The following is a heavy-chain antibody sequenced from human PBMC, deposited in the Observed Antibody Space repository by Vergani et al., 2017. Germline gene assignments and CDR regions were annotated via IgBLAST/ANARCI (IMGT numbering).Heavy chain of an antibody. J-gene: IGHJ4*02. CDR3: AREGNYYDSTGFDPGGSFD. D-gene: IGHD3-22*01. CDR2: VIPQMEIT. CDR1: GGIFGSHT. Sequence: QVHLELSGAEVKTPGSSVTVSCRASGGIFGSHTISWLRQATGQARAWVGRVIPQMEITTLAQHLQGSVIITADKSTDTAYMELIRLRPEDTAVYYCAREGNYYDSTGFDPGGSFDWGPGTLVTVSS. V-gene: IGHV1-69*08.